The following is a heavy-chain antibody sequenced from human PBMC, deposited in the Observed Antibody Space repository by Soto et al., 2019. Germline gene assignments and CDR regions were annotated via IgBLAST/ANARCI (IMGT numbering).Heavy chain of an antibody. CDR2: IYYSVST. V-gene: IGHV4-59*08. CDR3: ARHETLHGDYVY. CDR1: GGSISSYY. D-gene: IGHD4-17*01. Sequence: PSETLSLTCTVSGGSISSYYWSWIRQPPGKGLEWIGYIYYSVSTNYNPSLKSRVTISVDTSKNQFSLKLSSVTAADTAVYYCARHETLHGDYVYWGQGTMVTVPS. J-gene: IGHJ4*02.